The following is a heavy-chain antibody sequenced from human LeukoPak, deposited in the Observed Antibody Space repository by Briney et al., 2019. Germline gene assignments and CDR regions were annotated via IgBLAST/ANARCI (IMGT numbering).Heavy chain of an antibody. CDR1: GFTFRDYA. J-gene: IGHJ5*02. CDR3: AKEGIFDYGDYADH. V-gene: IGHV3-23*01. Sequence: GGSLRLSCEASGFTFRDYAMSWVRQAPGKGLEWVSSINPSGASTYYADSVKGRFTVSRDNSKNTLYLQMNSLRAEDTAVYFCAKEGIFDYGDYADHWGQGVLVTVSS. CDR2: INPSGAST. D-gene: IGHD4-17*01.